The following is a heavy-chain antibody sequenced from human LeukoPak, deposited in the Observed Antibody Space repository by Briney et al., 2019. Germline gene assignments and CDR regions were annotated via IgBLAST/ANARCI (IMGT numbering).Heavy chain of an antibody. V-gene: IGHV3-48*03. D-gene: IGHD5-12*01. Sequence: GGSRRLSCAASGFTFSSYEMNWVRQAPGKGLEWVSYISSSGSTIYYADSVKGRFTISRDNAKNSLYLQMNSLRAGDTAVYYCASLSGGFEGGYDHSFDYWGQGTLVTVSS. CDR2: ISSSGSTI. CDR3: ASLSGGFEGGYDHSFDY. J-gene: IGHJ4*02. CDR1: GFTFSSYE.